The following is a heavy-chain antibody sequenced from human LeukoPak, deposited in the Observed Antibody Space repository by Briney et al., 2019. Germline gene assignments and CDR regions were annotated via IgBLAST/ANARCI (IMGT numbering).Heavy chain of an antibody. V-gene: IGHV4-38-2*02. D-gene: IGHD3-22*01. CDR3: ARRNYYDSSGYVSVE. CDR1: GYSINSGYY. Sequence: PSETLSLTCTVSGYSINSGYYWGWIRQPPGKGLEWIGSIYHSGSTYYNPSLKSRVTISVDTSKNQFSLKLSSVTAADTAVYYCARRNYYDSSGYVSVEWSQGTLVTVSS. J-gene: IGHJ4*02. CDR2: IYHSGST.